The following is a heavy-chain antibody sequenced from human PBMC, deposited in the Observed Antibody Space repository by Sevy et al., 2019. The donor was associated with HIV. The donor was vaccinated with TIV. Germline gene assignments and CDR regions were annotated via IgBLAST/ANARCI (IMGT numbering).Heavy chain of an antibody. CDR1: GFTISSNY. Sequence: GGSLRLSCVVSGFTISSNYMSWVRQAPGKGPEWVSVIFGDNKTYYADFVKGRFTISRDNSKNTLYLQMNSLRAEDTAIYYCARGDQWLNFNYWGQGTLVTVSS. CDR2: IFGDNKT. CDR3: ARGDQWLNFNY. V-gene: IGHV3-53*01. J-gene: IGHJ4*02. D-gene: IGHD6-19*01.